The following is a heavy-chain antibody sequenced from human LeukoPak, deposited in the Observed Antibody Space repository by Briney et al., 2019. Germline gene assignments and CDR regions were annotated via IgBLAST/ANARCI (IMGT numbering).Heavy chain of an antibody. Sequence: GGSLRLPCAASGFTVSTNYMIWVRQAPGKGLDWVSVLYSDGTTYYADSVKGRFIISRDNSRNTLSLQMHSLRAEDTAVYYCARRENNGYYLSWGQGTLVTVSS. V-gene: IGHV3-53*01. J-gene: IGHJ5*02. CDR3: ARRENNGYYLS. CDR1: GFTVSTNY. CDR2: LYSDGTT. D-gene: IGHD3-22*01.